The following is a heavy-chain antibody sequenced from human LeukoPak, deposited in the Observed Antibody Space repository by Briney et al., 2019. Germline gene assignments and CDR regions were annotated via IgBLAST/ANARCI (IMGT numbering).Heavy chain of an antibody. CDR3: ASGPGIAVAGTDY. CDR2: IYYSGGT. D-gene: IGHD6-19*01. CDR1: GGSISSYY. V-gene: IGHV4-59*01. Sequence: SETLSLTCTVSGGSISSYYWSWIRQPPGKGLEWIGYIYYSGGTNYNPSLKSRVTISVDTSKNQFSLKLSSVTAADTAVYYCASGPGIAVAGTDYWGQGTLVTVSS. J-gene: IGHJ4*02.